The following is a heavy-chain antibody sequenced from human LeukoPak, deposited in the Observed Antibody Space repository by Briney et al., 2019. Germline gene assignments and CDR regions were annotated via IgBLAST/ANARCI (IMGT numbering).Heavy chain of an antibody. J-gene: IGHJ5*01. D-gene: IGHD4/OR15-4a*01. CDR2: IIPIFGTA. CDR1: GPTSSSYA. V-gene: IGHV1-69*05. Sequence: SVKVSCNASGPTSSSYAISWERHAPGQGLEWMGSIIPIFGTANYAQKFQGRVTITTDESTSTTYIELSSLLTKDTAVYYCARVVWCRKLRLFDSWGEGSLVTVS. CDR3: ARVVWCRKLRLFDS.